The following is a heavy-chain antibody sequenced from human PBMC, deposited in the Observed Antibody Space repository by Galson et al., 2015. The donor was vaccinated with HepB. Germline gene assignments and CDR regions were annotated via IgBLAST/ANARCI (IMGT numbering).Heavy chain of an antibody. J-gene: IGHJ4*02. CDR2: IIPILGIA. D-gene: IGHD6-19*01. CDR1: GGTFSSYT. CDR3: ARSLRIAVAPDY. V-gene: IGHV1-69*02. Sequence: SVKVSCKASGGTFSSYTISWVRQAPGQGLEWMGRIIPILGIANYAQKFQGRVTITADKSTSTAYMELSSLRSEDTAVYYCARSLRIAVAPDYWGQGTLVTVSS.